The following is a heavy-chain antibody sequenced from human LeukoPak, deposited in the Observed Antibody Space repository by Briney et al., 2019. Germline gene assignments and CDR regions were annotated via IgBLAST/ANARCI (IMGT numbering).Heavy chain of an antibody. V-gene: IGHV1-69*13. CDR1: GGTFSSYA. CDR2: IIPIFGTA. D-gene: IGHD1-1*01. CDR3: ARGCEVIEGLIRTTWYMDV. J-gene: IGHJ6*03. Sequence: GASVKVSCKASGGTFSSYAISWVRQAPGQGLEWMGGIIPIFGTANYAQKFQGRVTITADESASTAYMELSSLRSEDTAVYYCARGCEVIEGLIRTTWYMDVWGKGTTVTVSS.